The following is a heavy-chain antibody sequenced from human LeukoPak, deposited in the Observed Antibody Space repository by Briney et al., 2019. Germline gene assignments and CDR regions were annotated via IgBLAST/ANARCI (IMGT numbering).Heavy chain of an antibody. J-gene: IGHJ3*02. D-gene: IGHD6-13*01. Sequence: SVKVSCKASGGTFSSYAISWVRQAPGQGLEWMGGIIPIFGTANYAQKFQGRVTITADESASTAYMELSSLRSEDTAVYYCARDLEGQQLLGDAFDIWGQGTMVTVSS. CDR3: ARDLEGQQLLGDAFDI. CDR2: IIPIFGTA. V-gene: IGHV1-69*13. CDR1: GGTFSSYA.